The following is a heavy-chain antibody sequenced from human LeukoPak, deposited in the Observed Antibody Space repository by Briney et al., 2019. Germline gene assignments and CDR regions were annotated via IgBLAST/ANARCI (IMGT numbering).Heavy chain of an antibody. CDR2: IYTSGST. CDR3: ARSKWELLGVLDY. Sequence: SETLSLTCTVSGGSISSYYWSWIRQPPGKGLEWIGYIYTSGSTNYNPSLKSRVTISVDTSKNQFSLKLSSVTAADTAVYYCARSKWELLGVLDYWGQGTLVTVSS. D-gene: IGHD1-26*01. CDR1: GGSISSYY. V-gene: IGHV4-4*09. J-gene: IGHJ4*02.